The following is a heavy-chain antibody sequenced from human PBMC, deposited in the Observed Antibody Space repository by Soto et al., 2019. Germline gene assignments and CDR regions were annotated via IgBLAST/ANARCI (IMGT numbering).Heavy chain of an antibody. V-gene: IGHV1-69*13. J-gene: IGHJ6*02. CDR1: GGTFSSYA. Sequence: ASVKVSCKASGGTFSSYAISWVRQAPGQGLEWMGGIIPIFGTANYAQKFQGRVTITADESTSTAYMELSSLRSEDTAVYYCATMSIAARSKYYYYYGMDVLGQRTRVTFSS. CDR3: ATMSIAARSKYYYYYGMDV. CDR2: IIPIFGTA. D-gene: IGHD6-6*01.